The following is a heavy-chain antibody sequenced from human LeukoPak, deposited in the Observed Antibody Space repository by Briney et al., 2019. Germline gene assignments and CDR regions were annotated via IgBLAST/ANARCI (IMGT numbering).Heavy chain of an antibody. D-gene: IGHD2-2*01. V-gene: IGHV3-21*01. J-gene: IGHJ1*01. CDR3: ARVYWSSTSCYRTPVGYFQH. CDR1: GFTFSSYS. Sequence: PGGSLRLSCAASGFTFSSYSMNWVRQAPGKGLEWVSSISSSSSYIYYADSVKGRFTISRDNAKNSLYLQMNSLRAEDTAVYYCARVYWSSTSCYRTPVGYFQHWGQGTLVTVSS. CDR2: ISSSSSYI.